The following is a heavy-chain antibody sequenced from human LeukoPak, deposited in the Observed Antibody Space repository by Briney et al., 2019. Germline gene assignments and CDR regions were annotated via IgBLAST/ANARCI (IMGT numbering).Heavy chain of an antibody. Sequence: PSETLSLTCTVSGGSMSSYYWSWIRQPPGKGLEWMGSIYYSGSTNYNPSLKSRVTISVDTSKNQFSLKLSSVTAADTAVYYCARWGSYSSSSTFGYWGQGTLVTVSS. D-gene: IGHD6-6*01. CDR1: GGSMSSYY. V-gene: IGHV4-59*01. CDR3: ARWGSYSSSSTFGY. CDR2: IYYSGST. J-gene: IGHJ4*02.